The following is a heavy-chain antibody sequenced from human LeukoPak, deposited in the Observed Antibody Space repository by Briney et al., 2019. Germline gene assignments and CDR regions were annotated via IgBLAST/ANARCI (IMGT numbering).Heavy chain of an antibody. CDR2: INHSGST. D-gene: IGHD6-19*01. J-gene: IGHJ4*02. V-gene: IGHV4-34*01. CDR3: AREGATVAGKTSLDY. Sequence: SETLSLTCAVYGGSFSDYYWTWIRQPPEKGLEWIGEINHSGSTNYNPSLKSRVTISIDIFKTQFSLKLTSVTAADTAVYYCAREGATVAGKTSLDYWGQGTLVTVSS. CDR1: GGSFSDYY.